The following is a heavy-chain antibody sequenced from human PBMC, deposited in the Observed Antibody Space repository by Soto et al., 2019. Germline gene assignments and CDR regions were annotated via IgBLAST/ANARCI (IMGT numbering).Heavy chain of an antibody. CDR3: ARDSRNRPTDHITGTTVFYYYYGMDV. CDR1: GFTFSSYA. Sequence: PGGSLRLSCAASGFTFSSYAMHWVRQAPGKGLEWVAVISYDGSNKYYADSVKGRFTISRDNSKNTLYLQMNSLRAEDTAVYYCARDSRNRPTDHITGTTVFYYYYGMDVWGQGTTVTVSS. D-gene: IGHD1-20*01. J-gene: IGHJ6*02. V-gene: IGHV3-30-3*01. CDR2: ISYDGSNK.